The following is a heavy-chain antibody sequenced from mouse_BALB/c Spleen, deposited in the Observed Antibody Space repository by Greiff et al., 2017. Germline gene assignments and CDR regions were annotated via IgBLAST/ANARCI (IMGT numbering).Heavy chain of an antibody. CDR3: AKEVLRRYYFDY. Sequence: QVQLQQPGAELVKPGTSVKLSCKASGYNFTSYWINWVKLRPGQGLEWIGDIYPGSGSTNYNEKFKSKATLTVDTSSSTAYMQLSSLASEDSALYYCAKEVLRRYYFDYWGQGTTLTVSS. D-gene: IGHD1-1*01. CDR2: IYPGSGST. V-gene: IGHV1-55*01. J-gene: IGHJ2*01. CDR1: GYNFTSYW.